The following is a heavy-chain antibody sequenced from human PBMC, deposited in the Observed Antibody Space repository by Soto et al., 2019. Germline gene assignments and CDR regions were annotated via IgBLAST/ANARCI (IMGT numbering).Heavy chain of an antibody. J-gene: IGHJ6*02. CDR1: GFTFSSYS. CDR2: ISSSSSTI. Sequence: GESLKISCAASGFTFSSYSMNWVRQAPGKGLEWVSYISSSSSTIYYADSVKGRFTISRDNAKNSLYLQMNSLRDEDKAVYYCARDPYPNYDILTGYFGPGNDYYYYYGMDVWGQGTTVTVSS. V-gene: IGHV3-48*02. D-gene: IGHD3-9*01. CDR3: ARDPYPNYDILTGYFGPGNDYYYYYGMDV.